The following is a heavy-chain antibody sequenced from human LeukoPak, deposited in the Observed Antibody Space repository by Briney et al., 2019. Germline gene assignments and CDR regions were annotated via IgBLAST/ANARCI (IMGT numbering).Heavy chain of an antibody. D-gene: IGHD1-26*01. Sequence: GGYLRLYCAASGFTFSSYAMSWVRQAPGKGLEWVSAISGSGGSTYYADSVKGRFTISRDNSKNTLYLQMNSLRAEDTAVYYCASGGSFSDVLPLDYWGQGTLVTASS. CDR1: GFTFSSYA. J-gene: IGHJ4*02. CDR2: ISGSGGST. CDR3: ASGGSFSDVLPLDY. V-gene: IGHV3-23*01.